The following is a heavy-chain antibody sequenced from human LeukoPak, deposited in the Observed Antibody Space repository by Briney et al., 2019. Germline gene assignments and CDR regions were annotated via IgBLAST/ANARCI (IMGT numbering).Heavy chain of an antibody. CDR3: ARQPHYYDSSGYYY. Sequence: GGSLRLSCAVSGFSVSSNYMSWVRQAPGKGLEGASIIYSAGSIYYADSVKGRFTISRDNSKNTLFLQMNSLRAEDTAVYYCARQPHYYDSSGYYYWGQGTLVTVST. CDR2: IYSAGSI. J-gene: IGHJ4*02. CDR1: GFSVSSNY. V-gene: IGHV3-53*01. D-gene: IGHD3-22*01.